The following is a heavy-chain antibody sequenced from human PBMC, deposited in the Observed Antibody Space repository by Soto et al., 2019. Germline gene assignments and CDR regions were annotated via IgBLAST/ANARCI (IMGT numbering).Heavy chain of an antibody. V-gene: IGHV1-18*01. CDR1: GYTFSDFG. Sequence: GPEVKKPGASVRVSCKASGYTFSDFGLSWVRQAPGQGLEWMGWVSAYTGNTNYAQKFQGRVTMTTDTSTSTAYMELRSLRSDDTAVYYCARGPESRSTAYFDYWGQGTLATVSS. CDR3: ARGPESRSTAYFDY. J-gene: IGHJ4*02. CDR2: VSAYTGNT. D-gene: IGHD2-2*01.